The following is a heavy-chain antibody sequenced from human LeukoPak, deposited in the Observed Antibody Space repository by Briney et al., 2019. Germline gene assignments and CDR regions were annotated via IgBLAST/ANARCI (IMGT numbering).Heavy chain of an antibody. D-gene: IGHD4-23*01. CDR1: GYTFTIYY. V-gene: IGHV1-46*01. Sequence: ASVKVSCKASGYTFTIYYMHWVRQAPGQGLEWMGIINPSGGSTSYAQKFQGRVTMTRDTSTSTVYMELSSLRSEDTAVYYCARDYGGNSGHGRGASDYYYYYGMDVWGQGTTVTVSS. J-gene: IGHJ6*02. CDR2: INPSGGST. CDR3: ARDYGGNSGHGRGASDYYYYYGMDV.